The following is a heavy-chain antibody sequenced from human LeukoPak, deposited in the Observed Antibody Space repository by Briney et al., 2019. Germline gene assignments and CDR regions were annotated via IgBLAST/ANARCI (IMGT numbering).Heavy chain of an antibody. CDR2: INHSGST. D-gene: IGHD5-18*01. CDR3: AGGYSYGLNYFDY. CDR1: GGSFSGYY. V-gene: IGHV4-34*01. Sequence: SETLSLTCAVYGGSFSGYYWSWIRQPPGKGLEWIGEINHSGSTNYNPSLKSRVTISVDTSKNQFSLKLSSVTAADTAVYYCAGGYSYGLNYFDYWGQGALVTVSS. J-gene: IGHJ4*02.